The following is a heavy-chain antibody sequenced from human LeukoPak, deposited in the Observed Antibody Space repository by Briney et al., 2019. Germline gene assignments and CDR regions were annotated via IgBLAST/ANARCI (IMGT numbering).Heavy chain of an antibody. CDR2: ITRSSSTI. J-gene: IGHJ3*02. CDR1: GFTFSWYS. Sequence: GGSLRLSCAVSGFTFSWYSMNWVRQAPGKGLEWLSYITRSSSTIYYADSVKGRFTISRDNAKNSLYLQMNSLRAEDTAVYYCARGAYCSGGSCPGAFDIWGQGTMVTVSS. V-gene: IGHV3-48*01. D-gene: IGHD2-15*01. CDR3: ARGAYCSGGSCPGAFDI.